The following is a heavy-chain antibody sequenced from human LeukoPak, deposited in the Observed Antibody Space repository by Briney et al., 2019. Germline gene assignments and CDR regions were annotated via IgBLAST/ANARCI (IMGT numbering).Heavy chain of an antibody. J-gene: IGHJ4*02. CDR2: INHSGST. CDR1: GGSFSGYY. D-gene: IGHD5-18*01. Sequence: SETLSLTCAVYGGSFSGYYWSWIRQPPGKGLEGIGEINHSGSTNYNPSLKSRVTISVDTSKNQFSLKLSSVTAADTAVYYCARADTAMVSRYFDYWGQGTLVTVSS. V-gene: IGHV4-34*01. CDR3: ARADTAMVSRYFDY.